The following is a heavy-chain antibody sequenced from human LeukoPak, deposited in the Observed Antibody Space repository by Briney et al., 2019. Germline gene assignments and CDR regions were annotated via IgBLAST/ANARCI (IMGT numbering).Heavy chain of an antibody. CDR3: ARDDCSCGSCDSDY. J-gene: IGHJ4*02. V-gene: IGHV4-31*03. D-gene: IGHD2-15*01. CDR2: IYYSGST. CDR1: GGYISSGGYY. Sequence: SETLSLTFTVSGGYISSGGYYWSWIRQHPGKGLEWIGYIYYSGSTYYNPSLKSRVTISVDTSKNQFSLKLSSVTAADTAVYYFARDDCSCGSCDSDYWRQGTLVTVSS.